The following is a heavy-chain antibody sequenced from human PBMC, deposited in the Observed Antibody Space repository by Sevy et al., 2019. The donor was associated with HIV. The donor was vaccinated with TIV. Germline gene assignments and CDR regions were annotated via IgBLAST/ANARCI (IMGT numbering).Heavy chain of an antibody. J-gene: IGHJ6*03. Sequence: GGSLRLSCAASGFTFSSYGMHWVRQAPGKGLEWVAVIWYDGSNKYYADSVKGRFTISRDNSKNTLYLQMNSLRAEDTAVYYCASDPSIAAASFYYYYMDVWGKGTTVTVSS. V-gene: IGHV3-33*08. D-gene: IGHD6-13*01. CDR1: GFTFSSYG. CDR2: IWYDGSNK. CDR3: ASDPSIAAASFYYYYMDV.